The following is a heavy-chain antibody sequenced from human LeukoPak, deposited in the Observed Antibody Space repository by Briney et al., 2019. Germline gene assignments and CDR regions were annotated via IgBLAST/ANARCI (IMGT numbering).Heavy chain of an antibody. CDR2: ISDSGNTI. CDR3: ARSTLPGRSGRTEFFQH. CDR1: GFTFSNYY. Sequence: GGSLRLSCAASGFTFSNYYMTWIRQAPGKGLQWISFISDSGNTIYYADSVEGRFTTSRDNAKNSLYLQMHSLRAEDTAMYYCARSTLPGRSGRTEFFQHWGQGTLVTVSS. V-gene: IGHV3-11*01. J-gene: IGHJ1*01. D-gene: IGHD6-19*01.